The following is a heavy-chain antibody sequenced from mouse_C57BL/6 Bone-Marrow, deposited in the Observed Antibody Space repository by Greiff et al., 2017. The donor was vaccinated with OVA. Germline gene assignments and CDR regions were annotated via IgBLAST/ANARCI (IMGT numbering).Heavy chain of an antibody. CDR1: GYTFTNYW. CDR2: IYPGGGYT. V-gene: IGHV1-63*01. Sequence: VQLQQSGAELVRPGTSVKMSCKASGYTFTNYWIGWAKQRPGHGLEWIGDIYPGGGYTNYNEKFKGKATLTADKSSSTAYMQFSILTSEDSAIYYCARWRDYGSSYWWYFDVWGTGTTVTVSS. CDR3: ARWRDYGSSYWWYFDV. D-gene: IGHD1-1*01. J-gene: IGHJ1*03.